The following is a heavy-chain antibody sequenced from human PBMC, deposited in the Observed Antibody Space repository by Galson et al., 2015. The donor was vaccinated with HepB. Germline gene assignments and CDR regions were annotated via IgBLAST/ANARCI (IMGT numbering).Heavy chain of an antibody. CDR2: ISYDGSNK. J-gene: IGHJ4*02. D-gene: IGHD6-19*01. CDR3: ARCPPLAVAGPLDY. CDR1: GFAFSSYA. V-gene: IGHV3-30-3*01. Sequence: SLRLSCAASGFAFSSYAMHWVRQAPGKGLEWVAVISYDGSNKYYADSVKGRFTISRDNTKNTLYLQMNSLRAEDTAVYYCARCPPLAVAGPLDYWGQGTLVTVSS.